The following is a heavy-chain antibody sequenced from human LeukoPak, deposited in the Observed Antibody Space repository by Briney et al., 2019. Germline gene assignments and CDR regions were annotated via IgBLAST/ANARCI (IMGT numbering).Heavy chain of an antibody. CDR3: AKVLKAYYFGSGSYPFDH. Sequence: GGSLRLSCAVSGFTFSNYAIHWVRQAPGKGLEWVTVISSDGGNKYYADSVKGRFTISRDNSKNTLYLQMNSLRAEDTAVYYCAKVLKAYYFGSGSYPFDHWGQGTLVTVSS. CDR1: GFTFSNYA. D-gene: IGHD3-10*01. J-gene: IGHJ4*02. CDR2: ISSDGGNK. V-gene: IGHV3-30-3*01.